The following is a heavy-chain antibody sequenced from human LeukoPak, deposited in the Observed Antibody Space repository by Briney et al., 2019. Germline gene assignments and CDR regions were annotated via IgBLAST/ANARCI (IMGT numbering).Heavy chain of an antibody. CDR2: ISSGGGSI. Sequence: GGSLRLSCASSGFTFADYYMSWIRQAPGKGLEWVSYISSGGGSIWYADSVKGRFTISRDDAKNSVYLQMNSLRAEDTAVYYCARDVREYYYHCSGRGGFDYWGQGTLVSVSS. D-gene: IGHD3-22*01. CDR1: GFTFADYY. CDR3: ARDVREYYYHCSGRGGFDY. V-gene: IGHV3-11*01. J-gene: IGHJ4*02.